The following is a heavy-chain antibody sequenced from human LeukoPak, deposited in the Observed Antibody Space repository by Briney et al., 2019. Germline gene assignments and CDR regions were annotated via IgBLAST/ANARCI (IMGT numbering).Heavy chain of an antibody. V-gene: IGHV4-34*01. Sequence: PSETLSLTCAVYGGAFSGYYWSWIRQPPGKGLEWIGEINHSGSTNYNPSLKSRVTISVDTSKNQFSLKLSSVTAADTAVYYCTRGHRDSSWSYYYYSMDVWGKGTTVTVSS. J-gene: IGHJ6*03. D-gene: IGHD6-13*01. CDR2: INHSGST. CDR3: TRGHRDSSWSYYYYSMDV. CDR1: GGAFSGYY.